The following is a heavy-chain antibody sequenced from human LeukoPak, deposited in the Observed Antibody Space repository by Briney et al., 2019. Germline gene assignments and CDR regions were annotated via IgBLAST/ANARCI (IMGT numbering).Heavy chain of an antibody. Sequence: PGRSLRLSCAASGFSFSSYAMHWVRQAPGKGLEWVAVISYDGSNKYYADSVKGRFTISRDNSKNTLYLQMNSLRAEDTAVYYCARDGGDLVAFWNFDYWGQGTLVTVSS. CDR2: ISYDGSNK. D-gene: IGHD2-21*02. CDR1: GFSFSSYA. V-gene: IGHV3-30*04. J-gene: IGHJ4*02. CDR3: ARDGGDLVAFWNFDY.